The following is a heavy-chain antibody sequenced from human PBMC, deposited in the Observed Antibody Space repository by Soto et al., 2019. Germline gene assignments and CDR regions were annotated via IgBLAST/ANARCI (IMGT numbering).Heavy chain of an antibody. D-gene: IGHD2-15*01. CDR1: GGSISSSSYY. J-gene: IGHJ4*02. V-gene: IGHV4-39*01. CDR3: ARFVVAATPFDY. Sequence: QLQLQESGPGLVKPSETLSLTCTVSGGSISSSSYYWGWIRQPPGKGLEWIGSIYYSGSTCYNPSLKSRVTISVDTSKHQFSLKLSSVTAADTAVYYCARFVVAATPFDYWGQGTLVTVSS. CDR2: IYYSGST.